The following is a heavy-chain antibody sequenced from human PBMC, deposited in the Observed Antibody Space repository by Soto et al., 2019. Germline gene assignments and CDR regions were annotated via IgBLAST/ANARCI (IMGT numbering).Heavy chain of an antibody. Sequence: GGSLRLSSAASGFLFNNYGMHWVRQAPGKGLEWVAVIWYDGNTKFYADSVKGRFSVSRENSNNTVYLQMNSLRVEDTALYYCAKESLGGGCFDPGDTWGQGTQVTAPQ. D-gene: IGHD1-26*01. CDR1: GFLFNNYG. CDR2: IWYDGNTK. J-gene: IGHJ5*02. V-gene: IGHV3-33*06. CDR3: AKESLGGGCFDPGDT.